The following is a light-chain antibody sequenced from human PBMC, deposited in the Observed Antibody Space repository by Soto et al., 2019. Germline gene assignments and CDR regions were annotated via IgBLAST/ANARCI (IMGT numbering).Light chain of an antibody. J-gene: IGLJ3*02. V-gene: IGLV2-23*01. CDR3: CSYASITTWV. Sequence: QSVLTQPASASGSPGQSITISCTGTSNDVGSYNLVSWYQQHPGKAPKVMIYEGSKRPSGVSNRFSGSKSGNTASLTISGLQAEDEADYYCCSYASITTWVFGGGTKLTVL. CDR2: EGS. CDR1: SNDVGSYNL.